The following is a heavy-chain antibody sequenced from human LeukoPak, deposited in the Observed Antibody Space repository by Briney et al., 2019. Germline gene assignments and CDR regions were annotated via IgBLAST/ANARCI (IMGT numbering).Heavy chain of an antibody. CDR3: AKGSCSSTTCYTDY. Sequence: PGGSLRPSCAASGFTFDDYAMHWVRQAPGKGLEWVSSISWNGGSIGYADSVKGRFTISRDNAKNSLYLQMNSLRAEDTALYYCAKGSCSSTTCYTDYWGQGTLVTVSS. J-gene: IGHJ4*02. D-gene: IGHD2-2*02. CDR1: GFTFDDYA. CDR2: ISWNGGSI. V-gene: IGHV3-9*01.